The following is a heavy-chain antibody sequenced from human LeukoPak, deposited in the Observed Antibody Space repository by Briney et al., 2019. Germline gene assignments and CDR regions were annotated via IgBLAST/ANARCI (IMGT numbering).Heavy chain of an antibody. CDR3: TREPGYSSGWYPFGGDKYYFDY. Sequence: GRSLRLSCTASGFTFGDYAMSWFRQAPGKGLEWVGFIRSKAYGGTTEYAASVKGRFTISRDDSKSIAYLQMNSLKTEDTAVYYCTREPGYSSGWYPFGGDKYYFDYWGQGTLVTVSS. D-gene: IGHD6-19*01. V-gene: IGHV3-49*03. CDR2: IRSKAYGGTT. CDR1: GFTFGDYA. J-gene: IGHJ4*02.